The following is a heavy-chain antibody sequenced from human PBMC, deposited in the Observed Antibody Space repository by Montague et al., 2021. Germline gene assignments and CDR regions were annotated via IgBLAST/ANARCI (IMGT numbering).Heavy chain of an antibody. CDR2: LDYSGTT. CDR3: ARHRSRHHSMAFVASDHYFYMDV. V-gene: IGHV4-39*01. Sequence: SETLSLTCSVSGDSISGKGNFWGWIRQPPGKGLEWIGVLDYSGTTYYSPSLRSRVTISVDTSKSQFSLKVTAVTAADTAVYYCARHRSRHHSMAFVASDHYFYMDVWGTGTTVAVSS. D-gene: IGHD2/OR15-2a*01. CDR1: GDSISGKGNF. J-gene: IGHJ6*03.